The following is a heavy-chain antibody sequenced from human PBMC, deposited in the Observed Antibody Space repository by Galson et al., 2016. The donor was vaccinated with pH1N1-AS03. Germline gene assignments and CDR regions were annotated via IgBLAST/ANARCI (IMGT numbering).Heavy chain of an antibody. D-gene: IGHD1-7*01. CDR1: GYTFTTYG. CDR3: ARNSDSLGAFDV. V-gene: IGHV1-69*05. Sequence: SVKVSCKASGYTFTTYGISWVRQAPGQGLEWMGGFIPIFGTTNYAPKYQGRVTFTTDDSTTTVYMELSNLRSEDTAVYYCARNSDSLGAFDVWGQGTLLSVSS. J-gene: IGHJ3*01. CDR2: FIPIFGTT.